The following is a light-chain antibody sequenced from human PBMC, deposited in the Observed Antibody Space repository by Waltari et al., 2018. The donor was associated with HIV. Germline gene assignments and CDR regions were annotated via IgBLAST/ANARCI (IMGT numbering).Light chain of an antibody. CDR3: CSYADNYTWV. CDR1: SSDVGGYNY. Sequence: QSALTQPRSMSGSPGPSVTISCTGTSSDVGGYNYDSWYQQHPGKAPKLMIFDVNKRPSGVPDLFSGSKSGNTPSLTISGLQAEDEADYYCCSYADNYTWVFGGGTKLTVL. J-gene: IGLJ3*02. CDR2: DVN. V-gene: IGLV2-11*01.